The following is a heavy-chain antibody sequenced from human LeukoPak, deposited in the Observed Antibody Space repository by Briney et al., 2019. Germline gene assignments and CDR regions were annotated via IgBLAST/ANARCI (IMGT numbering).Heavy chain of an antibody. Sequence: SETLSLTCAVYGGSFSGYYWSWIRQPPGKGLEWIGEINHSGSTNYNPSLKSRVTISVDTSKNQFSLKLSSVTAADTAVYYCARDSGYDYLSWYYGMDVWGQGTTVTVSS. J-gene: IGHJ6*02. CDR2: INHSGST. V-gene: IGHV4-34*01. CDR3: ARDSGYDYLSWYYGMDV. CDR1: GGSFSGYY. D-gene: IGHD5-12*01.